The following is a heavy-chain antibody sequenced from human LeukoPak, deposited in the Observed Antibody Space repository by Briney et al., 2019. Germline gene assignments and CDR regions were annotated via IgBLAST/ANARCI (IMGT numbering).Heavy chain of an antibody. V-gene: IGHV3-30*14. Sequence: PGRSLRLSCAASGFTFSSYAMHWVRQAPGKGLEWVAVISYDGSNKYYADSVKGRFTISRDNSKNTLYLQMNSLRAEDTAVYYCARGVNYYDPSGNWGQGTLVTVSS. CDR3: ARGVNYYDPSGN. CDR2: ISYDGSNK. J-gene: IGHJ4*02. CDR1: GFTFSSYA. D-gene: IGHD3-22*01.